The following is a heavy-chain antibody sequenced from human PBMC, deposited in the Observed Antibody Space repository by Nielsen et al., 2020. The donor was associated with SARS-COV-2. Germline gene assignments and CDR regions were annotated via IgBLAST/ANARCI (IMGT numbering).Heavy chain of an antibody. Sequence: VRQMPGKGLEWVAVISYDGSNKYYADSVKGRFTISRDNSKNTLYLQMNSLRAEDTAVYYCARDQLPIVVVPAAMENWFDPWGQGTLVTVSS. D-gene: IGHD2-2*01. J-gene: IGHJ5*02. CDR2: ISYDGSNK. V-gene: IGHV3-30-3*01. CDR3: ARDQLPIVVVPAAMENWFDP.